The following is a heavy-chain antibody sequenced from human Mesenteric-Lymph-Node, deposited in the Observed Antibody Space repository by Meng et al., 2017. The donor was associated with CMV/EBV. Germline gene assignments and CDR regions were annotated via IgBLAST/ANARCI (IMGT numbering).Heavy chain of an antibody. V-gene: IGHV2-26*01. CDR3: ARHPRGRYYGMDV. D-gene: IGHD3-16*01. Sequence: VSGFSLSTARVGVSWIRQPPGTALEWLAHIFSNDEKSYSTSLKSRLTISKDTSKSQVVLTMTNMDPVDTATYYCARHPRGRYYGMDVWGQGTTVTVS. CDR1: GFSLSTARVG. J-gene: IGHJ6*02. CDR2: IFSNDEK.